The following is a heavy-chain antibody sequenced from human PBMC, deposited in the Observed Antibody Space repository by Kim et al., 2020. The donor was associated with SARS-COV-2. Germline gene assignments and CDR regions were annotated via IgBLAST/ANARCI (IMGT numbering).Heavy chain of an antibody. CDR3: AKDKFRWVFDV. J-gene: IGHJ3*01. CDR1: GFGFGGNA. V-gene: IGHV3-23*01. Sequence: GGSLRLSCAASGFGFGGNAMAWVRQAPGKGLEWVSAIGGSDNRTDYPDSVKGRFTISRDTSKNTIYMQMNSLRDDDTAVYFCAKDKFRWVFDVWDQGTVVTVPS. CDR2: IGGSDNRT.